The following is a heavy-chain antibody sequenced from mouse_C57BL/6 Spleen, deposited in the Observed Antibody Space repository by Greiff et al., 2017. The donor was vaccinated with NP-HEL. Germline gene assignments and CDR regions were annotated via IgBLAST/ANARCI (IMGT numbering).Heavy chain of an antibody. CDR3: ARELYSGYDVAY. D-gene: IGHD2-2*01. J-gene: IGHJ3*01. CDR1: GYTFTSYW. CDR2: IDPSYSYT. Sequence: QVQLQQPGAELVMPGASVKLSCKASGYTFTSYWMHWVKQRPGQGLEWIGEIDPSYSYTNYIQKFKGKSTLTVDKSSSTAYMQLSSLTSEDSAVYYCARELYSGYDVAYWGQGTLVTVSA. V-gene: IGHV1-69*01.